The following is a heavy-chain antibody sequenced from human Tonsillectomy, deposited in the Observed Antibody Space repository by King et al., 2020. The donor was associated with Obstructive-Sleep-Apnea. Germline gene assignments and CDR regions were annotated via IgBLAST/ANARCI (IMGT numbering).Heavy chain of an antibody. D-gene: IGHD3-9*01. J-gene: IGHJ5*02. V-gene: IGHV4-30-2*01. Sequence: QLHESGSVLVKPSQTLSLTFACSVCSISSGGYSWCCIRHPPGKGLECSMGIVPIGSDNYNPSLNSRVTILVDRSQNQFSLKLRSVTAADTAVYYCARGSYYDILTGYYRYRWFDPWGQGILVTVSS. CDR2: IVPIGSD. CDR1: VCSISSGGYS. CDR3: ARGSYYDILTGYYRYRWFDP.